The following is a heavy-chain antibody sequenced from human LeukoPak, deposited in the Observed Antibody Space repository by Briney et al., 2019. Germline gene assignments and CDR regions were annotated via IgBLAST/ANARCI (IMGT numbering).Heavy chain of an antibody. CDR1: GFAFSRYL. Sequence: PGGSLRLSCAASGFAFSRYLVHWVRHAPRKGLVWVSRIQTDEKDTTYADSVKGRFTISRDNAKNTLYLQMDSLRVDEDTAVYYCARAAGNTYAMDVWGKGTTVTVSS. CDR2: IQTDEKDT. CDR3: ARAAGNTYAMDV. D-gene: IGHD2/OR15-2a*01. J-gene: IGHJ6*03. V-gene: IGHV3-74*03.